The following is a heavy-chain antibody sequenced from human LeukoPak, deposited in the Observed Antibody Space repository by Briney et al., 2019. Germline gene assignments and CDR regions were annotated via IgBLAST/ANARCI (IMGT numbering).Heavy chain of an antibody. CDR3: ARDRFNYGMDV. CDR2: ISAYNGNT. D-gene: IGHD3-3*01. CDR1: GYTFTSYG. J-gene: IGHJ6*02. V-gene: IGHV1-18*01. Sequence: ASVKVSCKASGYTFTSYGISWVRQAPGQGLEWMGWISAYNGNTNYAQKLQGRVTMTTDTSTSTVYMELRSLRSDDTAVYYCARDRFNYGMDVWGQRTTVTVSS.